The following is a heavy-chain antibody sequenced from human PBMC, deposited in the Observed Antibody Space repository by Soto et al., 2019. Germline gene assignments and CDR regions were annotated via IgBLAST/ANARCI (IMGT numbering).Heavy chain of an antibody. V-gene: IGHV1-46*03. CDR1: GYTFTSYY. CDR3: ARSYYASRRYYFLHFDY. Sequence: QVQLVQSGAEVKKPGASVKVSCKASGYTFTSYYMHWVRQAPGQGLEWMGIINPSGGSTSYAQKFHGSSTITRDTITSTVYMELSSLRSEDTSGYYCARSYYASRRYYFLHFDYWGQGTLVTVSS. J-gene: IGHJ4*02. D-gene: IGHD3-22*01. CDR2: INPSGGST.